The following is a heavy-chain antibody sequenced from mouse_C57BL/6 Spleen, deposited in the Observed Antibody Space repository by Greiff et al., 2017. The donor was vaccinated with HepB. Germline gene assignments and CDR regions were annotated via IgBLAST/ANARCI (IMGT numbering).Heavy chain of an antibody. CDR3: ARDGGY. Sequence: VQLKESGPGLVKPSQSLSLTCSVTGYSITSGYYWNRIRQFPGNKLEWMGYISYDGSNNYNPSLKNRISITRDTSKNQFFLKLNSVTTEDTATYYCARDGGYWGQGTTLTVSS. CDR1: GYSITSGYY. CDR2: ISYDGSN. J-gene: IGHJ2*01. V-gene: IGHV3-6*01.